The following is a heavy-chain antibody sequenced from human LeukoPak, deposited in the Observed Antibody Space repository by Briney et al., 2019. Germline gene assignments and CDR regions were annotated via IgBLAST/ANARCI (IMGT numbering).Heavy chain of an antibody. D-gene: IGHD2-2*02. CDR3: ARELYGRFEY. Sequence: ASVKVSCEASGYXFTTYGISWVRQAPGQGLECMGWINPYNGNTNYAQKLQGRVTMTTDTSTSTAYMELRSLRSDDTAVYYCARELYGRFEYWGQGTLVTVSS. J-gene: IGHJ4*02. CDR1: GYXFTTYG. V-gene: IGHV1-18*01. CDR2: INPYNGNT.